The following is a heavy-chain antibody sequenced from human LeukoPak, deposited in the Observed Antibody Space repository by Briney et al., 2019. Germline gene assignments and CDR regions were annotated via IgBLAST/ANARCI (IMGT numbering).Heavy chain of an antibody. CDR1: GGTFSSYA. Sequence: GASVKVSCKASGGTFSSYAISWVRQAPGQGLEWMGGIIPIFGTANYAQKFQGRVTITADESASTAYMELSSLRSEDTAVYYCARRDGYNYDYWGQGTLVTVSS. V-gene: IGHV1-69*13. D-gene: IGHD5-24*01. CDR3: ARRDGYNYDY. J-gene: IGHJ4*02. CDR2: IIPIFGTA.